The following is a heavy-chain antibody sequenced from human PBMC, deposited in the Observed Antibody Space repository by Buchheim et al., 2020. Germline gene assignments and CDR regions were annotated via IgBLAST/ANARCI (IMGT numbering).Heavy chain of an antibody. Sequence: QVQLQESGPGLVKPSQTLSLTCTVSGGSISSGGYYWSWIRQHPGKGLEWIGYIYYSGSTYYNPSLKSRVTISVDTSKNQFSLKLSSVTAADTAVYYCARMAYYDFWSGYYNAFNWFDPWGQGTL. V-gene: IGHV4-31*03. CDR1: GGSISSGGYY. J-gene: IGHJ5*02. CDR3: ARMAYYDFWSGYYNAFNWFDP. CDR2: IYYSGST. D-gene: IGHD3-3*01.